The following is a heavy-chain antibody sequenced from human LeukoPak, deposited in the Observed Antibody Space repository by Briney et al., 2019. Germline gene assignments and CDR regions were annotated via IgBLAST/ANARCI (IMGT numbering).Heavy chain of an antibody. V-gene: IGHV4-59*01. Sequence: PSETLSLPCTVSGRSISSYYWSWIPQPPGKGLEWIGYIYYSGSTNYNPSLKSRVTISVDTSKNQFSLKLSSVTAADTAVYYCARGGYGDTFDYWGQGTLVTVSS. J-gene: IGHJ4*02. CDR2: IYYSGST. D-gene: IGHD4-17*01. CDR1: GRSISSYY. CDR3: ARGGYGDTFDY.